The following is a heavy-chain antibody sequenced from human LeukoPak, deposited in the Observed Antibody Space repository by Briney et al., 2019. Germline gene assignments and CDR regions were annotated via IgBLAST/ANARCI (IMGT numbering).Heavy chain of an antibody. Sequence: SETLSLTCTVSGGSISSGSYYWSWIRQPAGKGLEWIGRIYTSGSTNYNPSLKSRVTISVDTSKNQFSLKLSSVTAADTAVYYCARALYYYYMDVWGKGTTVTISS. CDR2: IYTSGST. V-gene: IGHV4-61*02. CDR3: ARALYYYYMDV. CDR1: GGSISSGSYY. J-gene: IGHJ6*03.